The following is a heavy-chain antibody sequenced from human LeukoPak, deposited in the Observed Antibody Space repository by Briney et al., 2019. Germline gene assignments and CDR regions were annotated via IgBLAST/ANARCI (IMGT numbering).Heavy chain of an antibody. CDR2: INHSGST. CDR3: ARTGQKSVDTAMVTWFLDY. V-gene: IGHV4-34*01. Sequence: SETLSLTCTVSGGSISSYYWSWIRQPPGKGLEWIGEINHSGSTNYNPSLKSRVTISVDTSKNQFSLKLSSVTAADTAVYYCARTGQKSVDTAMVTWFLDYWGQGTLVTVSS. J-gene: IGHJ4*02. CDR1: GGSISSYY. D-gene: IGHD5-18*01.